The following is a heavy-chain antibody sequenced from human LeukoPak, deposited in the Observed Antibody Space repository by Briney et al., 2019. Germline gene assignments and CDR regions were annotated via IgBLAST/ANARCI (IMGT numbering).Heavy chain of an antibody. V-gene: IGHV3-7*04. J-gene: IGHJ4*02. Sequence: PGGSLRLSCAASGFTVSSNYMSWVRQAPGKGLEWVANIKQDGSEKYYVDSVKGRFTISRDNAKNSLYLQMNSLRAEDTAVYYCASETTGDALDYWGQGTLVTVSS. CDR3: ASETTGDALDY. D-gene: IGHD7-27*01. CDR2: IKQDGSEK. CDR1: GFTVSSNY.